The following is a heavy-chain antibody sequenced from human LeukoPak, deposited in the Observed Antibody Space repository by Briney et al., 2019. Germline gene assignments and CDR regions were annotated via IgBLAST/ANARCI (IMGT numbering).Heavy chain of an antibody. D-gene: IGHD4-11*01. J-gene: IGHJ4*02. CDR1: GFTFSSYA. CDR2: ISASGGAT. Sequence: GGSLRLSCAASGFTFSSYAMTWVRQAPGEGLEWVSGISASGGATYYADSVKGRFTISRDNSKNTLYLQMHSLRAEDTALYYCADSNYWYPVDYWGQGTLVTVSS. CDR3: ADSNYWYPVDY. V-gene: IGHV3-23*01.